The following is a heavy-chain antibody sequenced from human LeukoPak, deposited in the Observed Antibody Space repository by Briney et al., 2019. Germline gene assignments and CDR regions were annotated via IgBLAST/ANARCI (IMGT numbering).Heavy chain of an antibody. CDR2: IKQDGSEK. V-gene: IGHV3-7*01. J-gene: IGHJ4*02. D-gene: IGHD6-6*01. Sequence: GGSLRLSCTASGFTFSSYWMSWVRQPPGKGLEWVANIKQDGSEKYYVDSVKGRFTISRDNAKNSLYLQMSSLRAEDTAVYYCARDAKAALDYWGQGTLVTVSS. CDR3: ARDAKAALDY. CDR1: GFTFSSYW.